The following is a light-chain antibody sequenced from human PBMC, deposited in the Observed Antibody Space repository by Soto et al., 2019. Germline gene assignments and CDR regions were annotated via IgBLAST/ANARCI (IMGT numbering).Light chain of an antibody. Sequence: DIQMTQSPSSLSASVGDSVTITCRASQSISSFLNWYQHKPGKAPKVLIYGASRLQSGVPTRFSGSGSETDFTLTISSLHPEDFATYFCQQSYSTPPTFGQGTRVEIK. CDR3: QQSYSTPPT. V-gene: IGKV1-39*01. CDR2: GAS. CDR1: QSISSF. J-gene: IGKJ1*01.